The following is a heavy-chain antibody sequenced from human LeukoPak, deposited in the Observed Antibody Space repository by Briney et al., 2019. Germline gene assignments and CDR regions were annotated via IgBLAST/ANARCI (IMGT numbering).Heavy chain of an antibody. CDR3: ARLGELFDY. Sequence: ASVKVSCKASGYTFSDYPMHWVRQAPGQGLEWMGIINPSGGSTSYAQKFQGRVTMTRDTSTSTVYMELSSLRSEDTAVYYCARLGELFDYWGQGTLVTVSS. V-gene: IGHV1-46*01. D-gene: IGHD3-10*01. CDR1: GYTFSDYP. J-gene: IGHJ4*02. CDR2: INPSGGST.